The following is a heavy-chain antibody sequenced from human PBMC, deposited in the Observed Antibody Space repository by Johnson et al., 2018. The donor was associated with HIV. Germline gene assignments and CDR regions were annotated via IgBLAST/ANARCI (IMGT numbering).Heavy chain of an antibody. CDR3: ARWIQLWVAFDI. D-gene: IGHD5-18*01. Sequence: MLLVESGGGLVQPGGSLRLSCAASGFTVSSNYMSWVRQAPGKGLEWVSVIYSGGSTYYADSVKDRFTISRDNSKNTPYLQMNSLRAEDTAVYYCARWIQLWVAFDIWGQGTMVTVSS. J-gene: IGHJ3*02. CDR1: GFTVSSNY. V-gene: IGHV3-66*01. CDR2: IYSGGST.